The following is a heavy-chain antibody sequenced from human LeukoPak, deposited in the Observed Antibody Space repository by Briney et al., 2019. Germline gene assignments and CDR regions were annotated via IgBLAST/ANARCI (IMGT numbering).Heavy chain of an antibody. D-gene: IGHD3-10*01. Sequence: PGGSLRLSCAASGFTFSSYAMHWVRQAPGKGLEWVAVISYDGSNKYYADSVKGRFTISRDNSKNTLYLQMNSLRAEDTAVYYCASESYYGSGSYPFDPWGQGTLVTVSS. CDR2: ISYDGSNK. V-gene: IGHV3-30*04. CDR1: GFTFSSYA. J-gene: IGHJ5*02. CDR3: ASESYYGSGSYPFDP.